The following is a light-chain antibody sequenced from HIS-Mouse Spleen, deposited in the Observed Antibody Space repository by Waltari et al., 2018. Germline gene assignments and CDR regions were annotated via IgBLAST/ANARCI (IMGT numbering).Light chain of an antibody. CDR2: EGS. CDR1: SIDVGMHNL. Sequence: QSALTQPASVSGSPGQSITISCTGTSIDVGMHNLVPWYHQHPGKAPKLMIYEGSKRPSGVSNRFSGSKSGNTASLTISGLQAEDEADYYCCSYAGSSTWVFGGGTKLTVL. V-gene: IGLV2-23*01. J-gene: IGLJ3*02. CDR3: CSYAGSSTWV.